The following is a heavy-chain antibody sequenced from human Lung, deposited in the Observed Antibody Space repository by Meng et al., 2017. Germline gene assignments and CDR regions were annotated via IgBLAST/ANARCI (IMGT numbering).Heavy chain of an antibody. CDR1: GGSVSDYY. D-gene: IGHD4-11*01. Sequence: QVQQQQWGAGLLKPSETLSLTCVVSGGSVSDYYWSWIRQPPGKGLKWIGEINHSGSTNYNPSLESRATISVDTSQNNLSLKLSSVTAADSAVYYCARGPTTMAHDFDYWGQGTLVTVSS. V-gene: IGHV4-34*01. CDR3: ARGPTTMAHDFDY. CDR2: INHSGST. J-gene: IGHJ4*02.